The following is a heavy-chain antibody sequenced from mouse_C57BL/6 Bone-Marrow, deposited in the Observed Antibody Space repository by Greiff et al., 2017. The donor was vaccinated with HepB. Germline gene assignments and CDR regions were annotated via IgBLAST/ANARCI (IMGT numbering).Heavy chain of an antibody. CDR2: IDPETGGT. D-gene: IGHD2-3*01. Sequence: SGAELVRPGASVTLSCKASGYTFTDYEMHWVKQTPVHGLEWIGAIDPETGGTAYNQKFKGKAILTADKSSSTAYMELRSLTSEDSAVYYCTREGRDGYYGGWGQGTTLTVSS. CDR3: TREGRDGYYGG. V-gene: IGHV1-15*01. CDR1: GYTFTDYE. J-gene: IGHJ2*01.